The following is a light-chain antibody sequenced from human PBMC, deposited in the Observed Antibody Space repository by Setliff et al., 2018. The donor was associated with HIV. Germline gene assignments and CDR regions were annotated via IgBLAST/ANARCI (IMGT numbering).Light chain of an antibody. CDR1: SSNIGTGYD. J-gene: IGLJ3*02. CDR2: GNI. CDR3: QSYDSGLSGSPV. V-gene: IGLV1-40*01. Sequence: KRVTVSCTGSSSNIGTGYDVHWYQQLPGKAPKLLIYGNINRPSGVPDRFSGPKSGTSASLAIAGLQAEDEAEYYCQSYDSGLSGSPVFGGGTKVTVL.